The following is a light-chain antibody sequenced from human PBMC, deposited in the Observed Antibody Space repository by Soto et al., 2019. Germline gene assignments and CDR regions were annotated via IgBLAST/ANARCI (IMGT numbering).Light chain of an antibody. Sequence: QSALTQPASVSGSPGQSITISCIGTSSDVGSYNLVSWYQQHPGTAPKLIIYEVSGRPSGVSHRFSGSKSGNTASLTISGVQAEGESDYCCCAGNTPCLFGGGTKLTVL. CDR3: CAGNTPCL. CDR1: SSDVGSYNL. V-gene: IGLV2-23*02. J-gene: IGLJ2*01. CDR2: EVS.